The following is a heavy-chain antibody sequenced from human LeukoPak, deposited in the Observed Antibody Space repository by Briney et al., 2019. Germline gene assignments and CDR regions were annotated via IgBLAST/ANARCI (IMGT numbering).Heavy chain of an antibody. CDR2: INHSGST. D-gene: IGHD2-21*01. V-gene: IGHV4-34*01. CDR1: GGSFSGYY. Sequence: SETLSLTCAVYGGSFSGYYWSWLRQPPGKGLEWIGEINHSGSTNYNPSLKSRVTISVDTSKNQFSLKLSSVTAADTAVYYCARGLIDYYFDYWGQGTLVTVSS. CDR3: ARGLIDYYFDY. J-gene: IGHJ4*02.